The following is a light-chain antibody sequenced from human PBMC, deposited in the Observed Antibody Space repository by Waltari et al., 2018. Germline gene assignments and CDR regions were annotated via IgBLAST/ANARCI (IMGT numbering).Light chain of an antibody. CDR2: EVI. CDR3: CSYAGTNNFDV. V-gene: IGLV2-8*01. CDR1: SSDIGDYDY. Sequence: QSALTQPPSASGSPGESVTISCTGTSSDIGDYDYVSWYQQHPGKAPTLMIYEVIKRRAGVTHRFSGSKSGNTASLTVSGLQADDEADYYCCSYAGTNNFDVFGTGTKVTVL. J-gene: IGLJ1*01.